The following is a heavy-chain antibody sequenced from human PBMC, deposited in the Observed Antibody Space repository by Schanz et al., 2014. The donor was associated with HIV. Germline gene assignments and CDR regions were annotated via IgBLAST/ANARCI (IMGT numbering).Heavy chain of an antibody. CDR3: ARASLGAAHP. J-gene: IGHJ5*02. CDR2: ISHSGSS. V-gene: IGHV4-30-2*01. Sequence: QLQLQESGSGLVKPSQTLSLTCGVSGGAISSGGYSWSWIRQTPGKGLEWIGYISHSGSSFYNPSRESRVTLSIDTSKTHFSLNLTSVTAADTAIYYCARASLGAAHPWGQGTLVTVSS. D-gene: IGHD2-15*01. CDR1: GGAISSGGYS.